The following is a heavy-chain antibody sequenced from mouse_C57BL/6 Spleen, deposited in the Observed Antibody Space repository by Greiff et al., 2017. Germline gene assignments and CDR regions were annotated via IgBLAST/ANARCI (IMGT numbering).Heavy chain of an antibody. CDR3: TRDRAGDY. Sequence: EVKLEESGEGLVKPGGSLKLSCAASGFTLSSYAMSWVRQTPEKRLEWVAYISSGGDYIYYADTVKGRFTISRDNARNTLYLQMSSLKSKDTAMYYCTRDRAGDYWGQGTTLTVSS. V-gene: IGHV5-9-1*02. CDR1: GFTLSSYA. D-gene: IGHD3-3*01. CDR2: ISSGGDYI. J-gene: IGHJ2*01.